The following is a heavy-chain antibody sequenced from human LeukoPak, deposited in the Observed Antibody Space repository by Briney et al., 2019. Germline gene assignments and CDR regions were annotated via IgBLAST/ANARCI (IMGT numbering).Heavy chain of an antibody. J-gene: IGHJ4*02. CDR3: AREGWGGFDY. CDR2: IKQDGSKK. Sequence: GGSLRLSCAASGFTFSGFWMSWVRQSPGKGLEWVANIKQDGSKKEYVDSVKGRFTISRDNAKNSLYLQMDSLRADDPATYYCAREGWGGFDYWGQGTLVTVSS. V-gene: IGHV3-7*01. CDR1: GFTFSGFW. D-gene: IGHD3-16*01.